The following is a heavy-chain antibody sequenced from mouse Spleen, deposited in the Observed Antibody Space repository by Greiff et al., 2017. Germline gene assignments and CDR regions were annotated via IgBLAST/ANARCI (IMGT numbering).Heavy chain of an antibody. D-gene: IGHD2-2*01. CDR3: ARGYGYDGGNYFDY. CDR2: IYPGSGNT. J-gene: IGHJ2*01. Sequence: VQLVESGPELVKPGASVKISCKASGYTFTDYYINWVKQRPGQGLEWIGWIYPGSGNTKYNEKFKGKATLTADKSSSTAYMQLSSLTSDDSAVYFCARGYGYDGGNYFDYWGQGTTLTVSS. V-gene: IGHV1-84*01. CDR1: GYTFTDYY.